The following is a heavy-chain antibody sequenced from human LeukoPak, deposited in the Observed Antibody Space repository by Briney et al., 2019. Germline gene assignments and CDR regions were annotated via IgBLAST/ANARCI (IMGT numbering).Heavy chain of an antibody. CDR1: GFTFTSSA. J-gene: IGHJ4*02. V-gene: IGHV1-58*02. CDR2: IVVGSGNT. D-gene: IGHD3-3*01. Sequence: SVKVSCKASGFTFTSSAMQWVRQARGQRLEWIGWIVVGSGNTNYAQKFQERVTITRDMSTSTAYMELSSLRSEDTAVYYCAAVPKYYDFWSGYPFDYWGQGTPVTVSS. CDR3: AAVPKYYDFWSGYPFDY.